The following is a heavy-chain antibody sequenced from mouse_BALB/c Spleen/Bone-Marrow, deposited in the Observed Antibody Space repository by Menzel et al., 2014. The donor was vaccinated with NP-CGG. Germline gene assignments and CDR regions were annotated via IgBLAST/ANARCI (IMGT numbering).Heavy chain of an antibody. CDR1: GYAFTDYL. Sequence: QVQIQQSGAELVRPGTSVKVSCKASGYAFTDYLMEWLKQRPGQGLEWIGVINPGSGSTNYNEKFKDKATLTADTSSNTAYMQLSSLTSDDSAVYFCARYDGFLDYWGRGTPLPVSS. D-gene: IGHD2-3*01. CDR2: INPGSGST. CDR3: ARYDGFLDY. V-gene: IGHV1-54*01. J-gene: IGHJ2*01.